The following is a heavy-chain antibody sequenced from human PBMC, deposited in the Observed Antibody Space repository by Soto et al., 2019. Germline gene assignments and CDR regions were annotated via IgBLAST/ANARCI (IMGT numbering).Heavy chain of an antibody. V-gene: IGHV1-2*02. Sequence: VNRSCKAAGYTFPGHQLHWVRQAPGQGLEWMGWIQPNSGGTTCAQNFQGRVTMTRDTPISTAYMELSRLSSDDTAIYSWASDYSDDHGYFLAYRGRGTLV. CDR1: GYTFPGHQ. CDR2: IQPNSGGT. D-gene: IGHD2-21*01. CDR3: ASDYSDDHGYFLAY. J-gene: IGHJ2*01.